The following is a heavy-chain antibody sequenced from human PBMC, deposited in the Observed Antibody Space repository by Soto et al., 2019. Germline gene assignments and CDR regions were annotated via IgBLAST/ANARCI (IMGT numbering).Heavy chain of an antibody. Sequence: QVQLVESGGGVVQPGRSLRLSCAASGFTFSSYGMHWVRQAPGKGLEWVAVISYDGSNKYYADSVKGRFTISRDNSKNTLYLQMNSLRAEDTAVYYCAKSVDYGSGSYYPYWGQGTLVTVSS. J-gene: IGHJ4*02. CDR2: ISYDGSNK. CDR1: GFTFSSYG. D-gene: IGHD3-10*01. CDR3: AKSVDYGSGSYYPY. V-gene: IGHV3-30*18.